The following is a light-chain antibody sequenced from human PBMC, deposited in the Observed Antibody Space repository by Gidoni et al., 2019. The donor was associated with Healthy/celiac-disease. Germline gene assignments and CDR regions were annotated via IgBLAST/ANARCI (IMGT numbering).Light chain of an antibody. CDR1: QSVSSSY. Sequence: IVLTQSPGTLSLSPGERATLSCRASQSVSSSYLAWYQQTPGQAPRLLIYGASSRATGIPDRFSGSGSGTDFTLTISRLEPEYFAVYYCQQYGSSPFGGGTKVEIK. J-gene: IGKJ4*01. V-gene: IGKV3-20*01. CDR3: QQYGSSP. CDR2: GAS.